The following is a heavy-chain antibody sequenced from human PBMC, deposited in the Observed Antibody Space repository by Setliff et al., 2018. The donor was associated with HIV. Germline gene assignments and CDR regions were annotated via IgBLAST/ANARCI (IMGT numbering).Heavy chain of an antibody. CDR3: ARDSNAPYFQH. V-gene: IGHV1-69*13. J-gene: IGHJ1*01. D-gene: IGHD1-1*01. CDR2: IIPIVGTA. CDR1: GGTFSKCA. Sequence: SVKVSCKASGGTFSKCAINWVRQAPGQGLEWMGGIIPIVGTANYAQKFQGRVTITADEITSTAYMELSSLRSEDAAVYYCARDSNAPYFQHWGQGTLVTVSS.